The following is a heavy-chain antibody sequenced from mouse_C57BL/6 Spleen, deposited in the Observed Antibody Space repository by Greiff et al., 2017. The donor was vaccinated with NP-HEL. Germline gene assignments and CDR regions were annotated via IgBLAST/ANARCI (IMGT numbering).Heavy chain of an antibody. CDR3: ARQPHYYGSSYWYFDV. CDR2: ISSGGSYT. J-gene: IGHJ1*03. D-gene: IGHD1-1*01. Sequence: EVQGVESGGDLVKPGGSLKLSCAASGFTFSSYGMSWVRQTPDKRLEWVATISSGGSYTYYPDSVKGRFTISRDNAKNTLYLHMSSLKSEDTAVYYGARQPHYYGSSYWYFDVWGTGTTVTVSS. CDR1: GFTFSSYG. V-gene: IGHV5-6*01.